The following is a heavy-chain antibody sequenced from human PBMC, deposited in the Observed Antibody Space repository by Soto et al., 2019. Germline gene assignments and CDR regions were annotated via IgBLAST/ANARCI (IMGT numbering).Heavy chain of an antibody. CDR3: ARADYYGSGSPRCFDP. V-gene: IGHV3-33*01. CDR2: IWYDGSNK. D-gene: IGHD3-10*01. Sequence: QVQLVESGGGVVQPGRSLRLSCAASGFTFSSYGMHWVRQAPGKGLEWEAVIWYDGSNKYYADSVKGRFTISRDNSKNTRNLQMNSLRREDKDVYYCARADYYGSGSPRCFDPWGQGTLVTVSS. CDR1: GFTFSSYG. J-gene: IGHJ5*02.